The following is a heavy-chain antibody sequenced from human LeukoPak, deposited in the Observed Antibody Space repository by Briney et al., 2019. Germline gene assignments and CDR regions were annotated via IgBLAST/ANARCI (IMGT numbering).Heavy chain of an antibody. CDR1: GFTFSDYY. CDR3: ATGIQGFDY. D-gene: IGHD5-18*01. CDR2: ISSSSSYT. V-gene: IGHV3-11*03. J-gene: IGHJ4*02. Sequence: GESPRLSCAASGFTFSDYYMSWIRQAPGKGLEWVSYISSSSSYTNYADSVKGRFTISRDNTKNSLYLQMNSLRAEDTAVYYCATGIQGFDYWGQGTLVTVAS.